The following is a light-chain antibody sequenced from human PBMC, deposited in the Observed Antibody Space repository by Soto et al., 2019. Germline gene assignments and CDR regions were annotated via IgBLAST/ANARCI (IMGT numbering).Light chain of an antibody. CDR3: QHYNSYSEA. Sequence: DIQMTQSPSTLSGSVGDRVTITFRASQTISSWLAWYQQKPGKAPKLLIYKASTLKSGVPSRFSGSGSGTEFTLTISSLQPDAFATYCCQHYNSYSEAFGQGTKVDIK. CDR1: QTISSW. V-gene: IGKV1-5*03. CDR2: KAS. J-gene: IGKJ1*01.